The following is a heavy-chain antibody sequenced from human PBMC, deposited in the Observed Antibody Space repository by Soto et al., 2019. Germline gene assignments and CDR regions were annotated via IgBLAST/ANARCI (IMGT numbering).Heavy chain of an antibody. V-gene: IGHV3-23*01. J-gene: IGHJ4*02. CDR2: ISGSGGST. D-gene: IGHD6-19*01. CDR3: ARAVAGTGSSDY. Sequence: GGSLRLSCAASGFTFSSYAMSWVRQAPGKGLEWVSAISGSGGSTYYADSVKGRFTISRDNSKNTLYLQMNSLRAEDTAVYYCARAVAGTGSSDYWGQGTLVTVSS. CDR1: GFTFSSYA.